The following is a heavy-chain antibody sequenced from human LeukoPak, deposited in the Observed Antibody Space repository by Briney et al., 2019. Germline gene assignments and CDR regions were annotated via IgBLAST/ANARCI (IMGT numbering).Heavy chain of an antibody. D-gene: IGHD3-9*01. CDR2: IKQDGSEK. J-gene: IGHJ4*02. Sequence: GGSLRLSCAASGFTFSSYWMSWVRQAPGKGLEWVANIKQDGSEKYYVDSVKGRFTISRDNAKNSLYLQMNSLRAEDTAVYYCARGSVRDILTGYYFDYWGQGTLVTVSS. CDR3: ARGSVRDILTGYYFDY. V-gene: IGHV3-7*01. CDR1: GFTFSSYW.